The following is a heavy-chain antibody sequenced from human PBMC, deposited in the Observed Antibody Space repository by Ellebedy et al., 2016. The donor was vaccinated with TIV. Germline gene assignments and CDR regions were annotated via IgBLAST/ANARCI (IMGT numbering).Heavy chain of an antibody. Sequence: AASVNVSCKATGYTFTGYYMHWLRQAPGKGLEWMGWINPNSSDTKYAQKLQGRLTVTRDTPISKAYMELSRLTSDDTSVYYCARVNSAWYNDYWGQGTLVTVSS. CDR3: ARVNSAWYNDY. D-gene: IGHD6-19*01. CDR2: INPNSSDT. V-gene: IGHV1-2*02. CDR1: GYTFTGYY. J-gene: IGHJ4*02.